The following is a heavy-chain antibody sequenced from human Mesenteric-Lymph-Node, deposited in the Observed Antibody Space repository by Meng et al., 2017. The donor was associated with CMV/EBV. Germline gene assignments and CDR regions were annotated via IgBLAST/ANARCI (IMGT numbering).Heavy chain of an antibody. CDR3: ARDGLHGVVTAGYYYGLDA. D-gene: IGHD3-3*01. J-gene: IGHJ6*02. CDR1: GFTFSDYY. CDR2: ISSSGSTI. V-gene: IGHV3-11*01. Sequence: GESLKISCAASGFTFSDYYMSWIRQAPGKGLEWVSYISSSGSTIYYADSVKGRFTISGDNSKNTLYLQMNSLRAEDTAVYYCARDGLHGVVTAGYYYGLDAWGQGTTVTVSS.